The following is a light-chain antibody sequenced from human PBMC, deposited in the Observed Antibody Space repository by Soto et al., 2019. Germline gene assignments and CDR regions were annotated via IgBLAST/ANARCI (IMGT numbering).Light chain of an antibody. CDR3: QQRSNWPLT. V-gene: IGKV3-11*01. CDR2: DAS. Sequence: IVLTQSPATLSLSPGERATLSCRASQSVSSYLAWYQQKPGQAPRLLIYDASSRATDIPARFSGSGSGTDFTLTISSLEPEDFAVYYCQQRSNWPLTFGGGTKVDIK. J-gene: IGKJ4*01. CDR1: QSVSSY.